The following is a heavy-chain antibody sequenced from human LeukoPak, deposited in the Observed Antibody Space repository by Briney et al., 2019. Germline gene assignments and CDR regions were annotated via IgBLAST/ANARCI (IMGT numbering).Heavy chain of an antibody. J-gene: IGHJ4*02. V-gene: IGHV3-7*01. CDR1: GFTVSSYW. CDR3: ARVPRGGETY. CDR2: IKQDGSEK. Sequence: PGGSLRLSCAASGFTVSSYWMSWVRQAPGKGLEWVANIKQDGSEKYYVDSVKGRFTISRDNAKNSLYLQMNSLRAEDTAVYYCARVPRGGETYWGQGTLVTVSS. D-gene: IGHD2-21*01.